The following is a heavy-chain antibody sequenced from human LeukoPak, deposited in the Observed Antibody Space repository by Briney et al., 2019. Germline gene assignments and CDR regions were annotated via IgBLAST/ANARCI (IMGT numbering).Heavy chain of an antibody. Sequence: GGSRRLSRAASGFDLSSYWMSWVRQAPGRGLEWVANIKQDGSAKNYVDSVKGRFTISRDNAKNSLYLQMNSLRVEDTAVYYCTRGSGWFPDYWGQGTLVTVSS. CDR1: GFDLSSYW. CDR2: IKQDGSAK. V-gene: IGHV3-7*04. CDR3: TRGSGWFPDY. J-gene: IGHJ4*02. D-gene: IGHD6-19*01.